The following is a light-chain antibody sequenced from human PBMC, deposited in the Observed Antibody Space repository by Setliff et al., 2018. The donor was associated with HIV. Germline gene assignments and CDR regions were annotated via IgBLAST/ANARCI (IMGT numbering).Light chain of an antibody. CDR3: CSYVTTNNSYV. CDR1: SSDVVAYNL. V-gene: IGLV2-23*02. J-gene: IGLJ1*01. Sequence: QSALTQPASVSGSPGQSITISCDGPSSDVVAYNLVSWYQQYPGKAPKVIIYEVSERPSGVSSRFFGSQSGSTSSLTIAGLRAEDEADYYCCSYVTTNNSYVFGTGTKVTVL. CDR2: EVS.